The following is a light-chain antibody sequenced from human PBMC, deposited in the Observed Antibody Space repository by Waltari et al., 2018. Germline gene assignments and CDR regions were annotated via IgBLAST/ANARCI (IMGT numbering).Light chain of an antibody. J-gene: IGKJ4*01. V-gene: IGKV1-5*01. CDR1: EDINTW. CDR2: DAA. Sequence: DVQMTQSPSTLSASVGDRVTITCRAREDINTWLAWYQQKPGKAPKLLVSDAASLKSGVPSRFSGSGSGTDFTLTITSMQPDDFATYYCQHYKNFPLTFGGGTNVEV. CDR3: QHYKNFPLT.